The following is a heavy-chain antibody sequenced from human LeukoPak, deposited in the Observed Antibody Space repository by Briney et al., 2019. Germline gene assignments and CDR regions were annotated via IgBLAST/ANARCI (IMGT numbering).Heavy chain of an antibody. CDR1: GGSISSYY. CDR3: AGFCASSTCYNGGTNFAF. V-gene: IGHV4-59*08. CDR2: IYSSGST. D-gene: IGHD2-2*01. Sequence: SETLSLTCTVSGGSISSYYWSWIRQPPGKGLEWIGYIYSSGSTNYNPSLKSRVTISVDTSKNQFSLKLSSVTAADSAVYYCAGFCASSTCYNGGTNFAFWGQGALVAVSS. J-gene: IGHJ4*02.